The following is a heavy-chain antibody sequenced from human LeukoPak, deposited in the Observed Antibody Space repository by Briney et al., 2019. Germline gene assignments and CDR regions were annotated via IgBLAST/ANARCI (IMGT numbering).Heavy chain of an antibody. CDR2: ISGSGGST. D-gene: IGHD3-10*01. Sequence: GGSLRLSCAASGFTFGSYAMSWVRQAPGKGLEWVSGISGSGGSTFYADSVQGRFTISRDNFKNTLYLQMNSLRAEDTAVSYCAKDRSAYYGSGSLGTFTIWGQGTMVTVSS. J-gene: IGHJ3*02. V-gene: IGHV3-23*01. CDR1: GFTFGSYA. CDR3: AKDRSAYYGSGSLGTFTI.